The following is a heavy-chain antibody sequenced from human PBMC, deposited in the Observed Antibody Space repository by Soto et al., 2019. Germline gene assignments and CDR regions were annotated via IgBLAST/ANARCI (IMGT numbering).Heavy chain of an antibody. CDR2: ISAYNGNT. D-gene: IGHD3-9*01. Sequence: VASVKVSCTASGYTFTSYGIIWVRQAPGQGLEWMGWISAYNGNTDYAQKLQGRVTMTKDTSTSTAYMELRSLRSEDTAVYYCATNLRSTRYFDWLLFDYWGQGTLVTVS. V-gene: IGHV1-18*01. CDR3: ATNLRSTRYFDWLLFDY. CDR1: GYTFTSYG. J-gene: IGHJ4*02.